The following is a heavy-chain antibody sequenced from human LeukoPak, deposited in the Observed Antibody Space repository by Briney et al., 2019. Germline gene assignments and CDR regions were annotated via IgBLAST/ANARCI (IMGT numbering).Heavy chain of an antibody. D-gene: IGHD2-2*01. CDR1: GGSISSYY. CDR2: IYYSGST. V-gene: IGHV4-59*01. Sequence: SETLSPTCTVSGGSISSYYWSWIRQPPGKGLEWIGYIYYSGSTNYNPSLKSRVTISVDTSKNQFSLKLSSVTAADTAVYYCARGLGYCSSTSCYGLYNWFDPWGQGTLVTVSS. J-gene: IGHJ5*02. CDR3: ARGLGYCSSTSCYGLYNWFDP.